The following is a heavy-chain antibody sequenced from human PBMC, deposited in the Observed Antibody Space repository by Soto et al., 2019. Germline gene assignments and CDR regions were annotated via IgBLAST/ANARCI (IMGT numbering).Heavy chain of an antibody. CDR1: GYTFPSFV. Sequence: QIQLVQSGAEVKKPGASVKVSCKASGYTFPSFVVTWVRQAPGQGLEWMGWINTYNGNTNYAQELQGRLTMTTDTSANTAYLELRNLRSDDTAVYYCAREYCRASACYTPDYWGQGTLVTVSS. CDR2: INTYNGNT. D-gene: IGHD2-15*01. J-gene: IGHJ4*02. CDR3: AREYCRASACYTPDY. V-gene: IGHV1-18*01.